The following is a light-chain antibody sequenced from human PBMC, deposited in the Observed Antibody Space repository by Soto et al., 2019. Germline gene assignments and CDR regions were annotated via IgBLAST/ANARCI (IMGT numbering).Light chain of an antibody. CDR1: RDVGRY. CDR3: QHYKNYPWT. V-gene: IGKV1-8*01. Sequence: AIRMTKPPPPLPASAGDGAAIACRAIRDVGRYLAWYQQKPGQALKLLIYGASTLQSGVPSRFSGGGSGTDFTLTISCLQSEDFATYYCQHYKNYPWTFGQGTKVEIK. CDR2: GAS. J-gene: IGKJ1*01.